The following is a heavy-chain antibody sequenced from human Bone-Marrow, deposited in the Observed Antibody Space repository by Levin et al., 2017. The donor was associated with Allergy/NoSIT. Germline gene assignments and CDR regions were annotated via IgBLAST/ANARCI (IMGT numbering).Heavy chain of an antibody. V-gene: IGHV3-9*01. D-gene: IGHD4-23*01. CDR3: VKGPYGGNAAGYLDP. Sequence: QSGGSLRLSCAASGFTFDDYGMHWVRQAPGKGLEWVSGISWNSGSIDYADSVKGRFTISRDNAKNSLYLQMNSLRVEDTALYYCVKGPYGGNAAGYLDPWGQGTLVTVSS. CDR1: GFTFDDYG. J-gene: IGHJ5*02. CDR2: ISWNSGSI.